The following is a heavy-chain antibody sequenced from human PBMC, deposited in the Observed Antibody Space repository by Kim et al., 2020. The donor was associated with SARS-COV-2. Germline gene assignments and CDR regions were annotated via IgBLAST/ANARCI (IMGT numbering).Heavy chain of an antibody. D-gene: IGHD2-2*01. CDR3: ARGGPQPVDY. J-gene: IGHJ4*02. CDR2: MNPAETTA. Sequence: GGSLRLSCTASGFTFSRFWMHWFRQPPGKGLLWVSRMNPAETTATSADSVRGRFIISRNNANNTLYLQIHVLRGEDTGLYYCARGGPQPVDYWGQGTLVT. V-gene: IGHV3-74*01. CDR1: GFTFSRFW.